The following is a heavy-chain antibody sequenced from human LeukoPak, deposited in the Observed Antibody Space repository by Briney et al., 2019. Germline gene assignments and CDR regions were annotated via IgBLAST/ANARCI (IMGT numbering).Heavy chain of an antibody. Sequence: PGGSLRLSCAASGFTFSSHWMHWVRQAPGKGLVWVSRINGDGSSTSYADSVKGRFPISRHNAKTTLSLEMNSLRAEDTAVYYCARDYGTTGWSYNWFDPWGQGTLVTVSA. CDR3: ARDYGTTGWSYNWFDP. D-gene: IGHD1-1*01. CDR2: INGDGSST. V-gene: IGHV3-74*01. CDR1: GFTFSSHW. J-gene: IGHJ5*02.